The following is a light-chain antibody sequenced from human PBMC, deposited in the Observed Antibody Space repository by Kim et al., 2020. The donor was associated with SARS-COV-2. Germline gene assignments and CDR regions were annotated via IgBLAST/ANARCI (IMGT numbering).Light chain of an antibody. J-gene: IGKJ3*01. V-gene: IGKV3-20*01. CDR3: QQSDSSPFT. CDR2: SAS. Sequence: EIVLTQSPGTLSLSPGDTATLSRRAGQTINSNYLAWYQLKPGQAPRLLIYSASSRAIGIPDRFIGSGSGTDFTLTISRLESEDFAVYYCQQSDSSPFTFGPGTKVDIK. CDR1: QTINSNY.